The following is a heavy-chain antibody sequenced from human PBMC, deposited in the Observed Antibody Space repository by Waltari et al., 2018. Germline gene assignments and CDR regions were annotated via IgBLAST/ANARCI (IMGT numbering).Heavy chain of an antibody. V-gene: IGHV1-2*06. CDR2: PNPNTGDR. D-gene: IGHD4-17*01. CDR1: GYTFLSYY. Sequence: QVQLVQSGTEVKKPGDSVKVSCKASGYTFLSYYIHWGRQAPGQGLAWMGRPNPNTGDRYGAQGFEGRATMTRDTSIATAYLELSRLRSDDAAVYYCARDLGHHGDYALGRIDYWGQGTLVTVSS. J-gene: IGHJ4*02. CDR3: ARDLGHHGDYALGRIDY.